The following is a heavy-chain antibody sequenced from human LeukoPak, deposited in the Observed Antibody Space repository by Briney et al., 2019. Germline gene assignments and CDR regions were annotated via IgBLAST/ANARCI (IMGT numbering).Heavy chain of an antibody. CDR2: ISYTVTT. CDR3: ARPSGDILTGYYGL. CDR1: GGSISTYY. D-gene: IGHD3-9*01. J-gene: IGHJ4*02. V-gene: IGHV4-59*12. Sequence: SETLSLTCAVSGGSISTYYWSWIRQPPGKGLEWIGYISYTVTTNYNPSLKSRVTISVDTSKNQFSLKLRSVTAADTAVYYCARPSGDILTGYYGLWGQGTLVTVSS.